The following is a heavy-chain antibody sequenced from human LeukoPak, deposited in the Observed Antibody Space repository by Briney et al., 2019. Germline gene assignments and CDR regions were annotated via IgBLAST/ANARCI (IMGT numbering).Heavy chain of an antibody. V-gene: IGHV3-30*18. J-gene: IGHJ3*02. Sequence: GGSLRLSCAASGFTFSSYGMHWVRQAPGKGLEWVAVISYDGSNKYYADSGKGRFTISRDNSKNTLYLQMNSLRAEDTAVYYCAKDRRYSSGWADAFDIWGQGTMVTVSS. CDR2: ISYDGSNK. CDR1: GFTFSSYG. D-gene: IGHD6-19*01. CDR3: AKDRRYSSGWADAFDI.